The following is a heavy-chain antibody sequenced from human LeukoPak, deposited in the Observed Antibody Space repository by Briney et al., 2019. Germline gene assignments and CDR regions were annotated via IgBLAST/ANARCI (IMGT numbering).Heavy chain of an antibody. CDR3: ARYSSRYCSGGSCPRANFDY. D-gene: IGHD2-15*01. CDR1: GGSFSGYY. J-gene: IGHJ4*02. V-gene: IGHV4-34*01. Sequence: SETLSLTCAVYGGSFSGYYWSWIRQPPGKGLEWIGEINHSGSTNYNPSLKSRVTISVDTSKNQFSLKLSSVTAADTAVYYCARYSSRYCSGGSCPRANFDYWGQGTLVTVSS. CDR2: INHSGST.